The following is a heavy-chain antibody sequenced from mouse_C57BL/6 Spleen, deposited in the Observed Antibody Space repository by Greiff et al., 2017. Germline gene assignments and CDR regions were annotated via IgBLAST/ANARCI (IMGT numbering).Heavy chain of an antibody. CDR1: GYTFTDYY. V-gene: IGHV1-76*01. CDR2: IYPGSGNT. J-gene: IGHJ3*01. Sequence: QVQLQQSGAELVRPGASVKLSCKASGYTFTDYYINWVKQRPGQGLEWIARIYPGSGNTYYNEKFKGKATLTAEKSSSTAYMQLSSLTSEDSAVYVCARGGDDDPTWCAYWGQGTLVTVSA. CDR3: ARGGDDDPTWCAY. D-gene: IGHD2-4*01.